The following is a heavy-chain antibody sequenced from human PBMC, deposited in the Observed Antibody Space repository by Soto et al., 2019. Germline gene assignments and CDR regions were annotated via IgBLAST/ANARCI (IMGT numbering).Heavy chain of an antibody. J-gene: IGHJ4*02. CDR2: ISSNGAGT. CDR1: GFTFSKYA. V-gene: IGHV3-23*01. Sequence: PGGSLRLSCAASGFTFSKYAMTWARQAPGKGLEWVSAISSNGAGTYYVDSVKGRFTVSRDNSKNTLYLQMNSLRAEDTAVYFCARDRSMVVVVPGYWGQGTLVTVSS. CDR3: ARDRSMVVVVPGY. D-gene: IGHD2-2*01.